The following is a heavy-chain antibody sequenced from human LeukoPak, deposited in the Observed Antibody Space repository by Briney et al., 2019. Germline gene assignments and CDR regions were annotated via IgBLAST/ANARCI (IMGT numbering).Heavy chain of an antibody. D-gene: IGHD3-22*01. CDR1: GGSISSGGYY. Sequence: PSETLSLTCTVSGGSISSGGYYWSWIRQPPGKGLEWIGYIYHSGSTYYNPSLKSRVTISVDRSKNQFSLKLSSVTAADTAVYYCARDHYYYDSSGYTELGFDPWGQGTLVTVSS. CDR3: ARDHYYYDSSGYTELGFDP. CDR2: IYHSGST. J-gene: IGHJ5*02. V-gene: IGHV4-30-2*01.